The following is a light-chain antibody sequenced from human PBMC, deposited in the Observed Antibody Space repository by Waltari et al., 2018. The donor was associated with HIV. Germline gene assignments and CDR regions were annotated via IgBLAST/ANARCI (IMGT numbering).Light chain of an antibody. J-gene: IGLJ3*02. CDR3: ASYTHSSTLV. V-gene: IGLV2-14*03. CDR1: SGDVGGFAF. Sequence: QSALTQPASVSGSPGQSIIISCTGTSGDVGGFAFVSWYQQYPGTAPKFIISDVTNRSSVVSSRFSGSKSGNTASLTISGLQGEDEADYYCASYTHSSTLVFGGGTKLTVL. CDR2: DVT.